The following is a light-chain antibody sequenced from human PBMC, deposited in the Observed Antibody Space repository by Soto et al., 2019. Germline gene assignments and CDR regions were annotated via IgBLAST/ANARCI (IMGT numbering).Light chain of an antibody. CDR3: AAWDDRLDVYV. CDR1: SSNIGSNT. CDR2: STS. Sequence: QSVLTQPPSASGTPGQIVAISCSGSSSNIGSNTVTWYQQLPGTAPKLLIYSTSQRSSGVPGRFSGSKSGASASPSISGLQSEDEADYYCAAWDDRLDVYVFGTGTKLTVL. V-gene: IGLV1-44*01. J-gene: IGLJ1*01.